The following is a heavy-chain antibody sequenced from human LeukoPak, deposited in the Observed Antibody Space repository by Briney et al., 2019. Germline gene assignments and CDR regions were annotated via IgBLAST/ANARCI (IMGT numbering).Heavy chain of an antibody. D-gene: IGHD1-1*01. CDR2: ISYDGSNK. Sequence: GGPLRLFCSPSGFTFSRYPKHWLRQAPGKGLEWVAVISYDGSNKYYADSVKGRFTISRDNSKNTLYLQMNSLRAEDTAVYYCARYPDLNGTAVGYFDYWGQGTLVTVSS. J-gene: IGHJ4*02. V-gene: IGHV3-30-3*01. CDR3: ARYPDLNGTAVGYFDY. CDR1: GFTFSRYP.